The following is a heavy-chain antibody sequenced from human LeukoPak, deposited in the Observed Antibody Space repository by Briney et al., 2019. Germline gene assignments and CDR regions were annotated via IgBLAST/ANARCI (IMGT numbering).Heavy chain of an antibody. Sequence: NTSQTLSLTCTVSGGSISSGDYYWSWIRQPPGKGLERIGYIYYSGSTYYNPSLQSRVTISVDTSKNQFSLKLSSVTAADAAVYYCARYAFVVVPAAHWSFDYWGQGTLVTVSS. D-gene: IGHD2-2*01. CDR3: ARYAFVVVPAAHWSFDY. V-gene: IGHV4-30-4*08. CDR1: GGSISSGDYY. J-gene: IGHJ4*02. CDR2: IYYSGST.